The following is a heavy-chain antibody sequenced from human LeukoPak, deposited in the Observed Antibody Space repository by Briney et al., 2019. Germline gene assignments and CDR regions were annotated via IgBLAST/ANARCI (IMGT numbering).Heavy chain of an antibody. V-gene: IGHV1-18*01. D-gene: IGHD3-10*01. J-gene: IGHJ3*02. CDR3: AIGGMVRPLDI. CDR2: IRAYNGNT. CDR1: GYTFTSYG. Sequence: ASVKVSRTASGYTFTSYGISWVRQAPGQGLEWMGWIRAYNGNTNYAQKLQGRVTMTTDTSTSTAYMELRSLRSDDTAVYYCAIGGMVRPLDIWGQGTMVTVSS.